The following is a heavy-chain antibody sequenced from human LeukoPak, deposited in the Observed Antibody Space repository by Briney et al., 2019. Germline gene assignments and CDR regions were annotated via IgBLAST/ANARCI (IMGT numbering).Heavy chain of an antibody. CDR1: GYTFSDYY. Sequence: ASVKVSCKASGYTFSDYYMHWVRQPPGQGLEWMGWINPNSGDTHYAQMFQGRVTMTRDTSINAAYMELRRVRSDDTAVYYCAKSAQYSSAWFTGSFDYWGQGTLVTVSS. J-gene: IGHJ4*02. D-gene: IGHD6-13*01. V-gene: IGHV1-2*02. CDR2: INPNSGDT. CDR3: AKSAQYSSAWFTGSFDY.